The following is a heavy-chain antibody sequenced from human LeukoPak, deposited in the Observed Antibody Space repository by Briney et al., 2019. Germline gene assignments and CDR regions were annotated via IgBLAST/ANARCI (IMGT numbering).Heavy chain of an antibody. CDR3: ARAIPSYFGMDV. J-gene: IGHJ6*02. CDR1: GGSISSYY. CDR2: VYTSGST. Sequence: SETLSLTCNVSGGSISSYYWNWIRQPAGKGLEGIGRVYTSGSTTYSPSLKSRVTMSVDTSKNQVSLKVTSVTAADTAVYYCARAIPSYFGMDVWGQGTTVIVSS. V-gene: IGHV4-4*07.